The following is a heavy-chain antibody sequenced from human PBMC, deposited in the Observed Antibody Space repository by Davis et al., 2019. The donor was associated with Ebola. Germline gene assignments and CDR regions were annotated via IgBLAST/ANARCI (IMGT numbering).Heavy chain of an antibody. V-gene: IGHV1-3*01. J-gene: IGHJ6*02. D-gene: IGHD5-12*01. CDR1: GYTFTSYA. CDR2: INAGNGNT. Sequence: ASVKVSCKASGYTFTSYAMHWVRQAPGQRLEWMGWINAGNGNTKYSQKFQGRVTITRDTSASTAYMELSSLRSEDTAVYYCARDLDGGYDSHPKTTYYYYYYGMDVWGQGTTVTVSS. CDR3: ARDLDGGYDSHPKTTYYYYYYGMDV.